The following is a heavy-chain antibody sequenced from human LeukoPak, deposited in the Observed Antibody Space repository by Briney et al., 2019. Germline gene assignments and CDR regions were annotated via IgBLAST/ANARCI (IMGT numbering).Heavy chain of an antibody. D-gene: IGHD2-2*01. CDR2: ISGSGGST. J-gene: IGHJ6*02. Sequence: PGGSLRLSCAASGFTFSSYAMSWVRQAPGKGLEWVSAISGSGGSTYYADSVKGRFTISRDNSKNTLYLQMNSLRAEDTAVYYCARDPDIVVVPAAIGYYYYGMDVWGQGTTVTVSS. V-gene: IGHV3-23*01. CDR1: GFTFSSYA. CDR3: ARDPDIVVVPAAIGYYYYGMDV.